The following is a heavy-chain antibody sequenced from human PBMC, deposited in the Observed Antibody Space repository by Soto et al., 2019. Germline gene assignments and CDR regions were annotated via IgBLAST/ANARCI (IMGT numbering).Heavy chain of an antibody. CDR2: INYSGST. J-gene: IGHJ4*02. CDR1: GGSISSGDYY. D-gene: IGHD2-21*01. CDR3: ARSFYCVTTSCAIARCFDH. Sequence: SETLSLTCTVSGGSISSGDYYWNWIRQHPGKGLEWIGNINYSGSTYYNPSLQSRVTISLDTSKNQFSLKLSSVTAADTAVYYGARSFYCVTTSCAIARCFDHWGQGTLVTVSS. V-gene: IGHV4-31*03.